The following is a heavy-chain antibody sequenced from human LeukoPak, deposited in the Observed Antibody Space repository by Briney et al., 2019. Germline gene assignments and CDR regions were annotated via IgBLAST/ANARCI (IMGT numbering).Heavy chain of an antibody. V-gene: IGHV1-69*13. CDR1: GRTFSTHA. Sequence: SVKVSCKASGRTFSTHAISWVRQAPGQALEWMGGIIPRSGTANYAQKFQGRVTINADESTSTAYMELSSLTSGDTAVYYCARDPAERLRGAAYYYYMDVWGKGTTVTVSS. J-gene: IGHJ6*03. D-gene: IGHD1-1*01. CDR3: ARDPAERLRGAAYYYYMDV. CDR2: IIPRSGTA.